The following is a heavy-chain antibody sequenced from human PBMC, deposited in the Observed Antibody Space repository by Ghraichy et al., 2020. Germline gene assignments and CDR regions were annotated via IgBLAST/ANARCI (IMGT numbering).Heavy chain of an antibody. Sequence: ASVKVSCKTSTSGYTFNAYAMHWVRQAPGQRLEWMGWINAGDGDTQYSQKFQGIFTFTSDTSASTAYMELTNLRSEDTAVYDCAKGLWIVGTPIPDYWGQGTPVTVPS. CDR3: AKGLWIVGTPIPDY. CDR1: GYTFNAYA. CDR2: INAGDGDT. J-gene: IGHJ4*02. V-gene: IGHV1-3*01. D-gene: IGHD1-26*01.